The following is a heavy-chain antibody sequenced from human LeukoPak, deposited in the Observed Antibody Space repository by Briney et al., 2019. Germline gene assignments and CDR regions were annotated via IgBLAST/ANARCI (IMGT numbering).Heavy chain of an antibody. CDR2: ISAYNGNT. V-gene: IGHV1-18*01. CDR1: GYIFTRFG. Sequence: ASVKVSXKASGYIFTRFGISWVRQAPGQGLEWMGWISAYNGNTNYAQKFQGRVTMTTDTSTSTAYMELRSLRSDDTAVYYCAKRTYSSSSSFDYWGQGTLVTVSS. J-gene: IGHJ4*02. CDR3: AKRTYSSSSSFDY. D-gene: IGHD6-13*01.